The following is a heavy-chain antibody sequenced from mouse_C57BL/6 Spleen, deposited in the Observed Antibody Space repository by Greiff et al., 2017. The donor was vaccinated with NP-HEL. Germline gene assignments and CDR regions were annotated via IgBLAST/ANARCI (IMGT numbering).Heavy chain of an antibody. Sequence: QVQLKESGAELARPGASVKMSCKASGYTFTSYTMHWVKQRPGQGLEWIGYINPSSGYTKYNQKFKDKATLTADKSSSTAYMQLSSLTSEDSAVYYCAKDYEFAYWGQGTLVTVSA. CDR3: AKDYEFAY. V-gene: IGHV1-4*01. CDR1: GYTFTSYT. D-gene: IGHD2-4*01. CDR2: INPSSGYT. J-gene: IGHJ3*01.